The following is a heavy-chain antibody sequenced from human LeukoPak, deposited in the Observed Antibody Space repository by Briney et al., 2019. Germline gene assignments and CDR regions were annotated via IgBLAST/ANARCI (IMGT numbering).Heavy chain of an antibody. CDR3: ARGRGRPDPYYYNGMDV. CDR1: GFSFSTYY. CDR2: IYSDGSRT. D-gene: IGHD3-16*01. Sequence: GGSLRLSCAASGFSFSTYYVNWVRQAPGEGLVWVSRIYSDGSRTNYADAVKGRFTISRDNAKNTLYLQMNSLRAEDTAVYYCARGRGRPDPYYYNGMDVWGQGTTVTVPS. J-gene: IGHJ6*02. V-gene: IGHV3-74*01.